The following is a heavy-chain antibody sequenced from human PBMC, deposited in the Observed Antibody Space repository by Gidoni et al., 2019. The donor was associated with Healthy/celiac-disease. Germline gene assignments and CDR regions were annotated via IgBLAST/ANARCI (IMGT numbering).Heavy chain of an antibody. D-gene: IGHD6-13*01. Sequence: EVQLLESGGGWVQPGGSLNLSWAAPGSPFSSYAMSWVRQAPGKGLEWVSAISGSGGSTYYADSVKGRFTISRDNSKNTLYLQMNSLRAEDTAVYYCAKDLSYSSSWYDPFDYWGQGTLVTVSS. V-gene: IGHV3-23*01. CDR1: GSPFSSYA. CDR3: AKDLSYSSSWYDPFDY. CDR2: ISGSGGST. J-gene: IGHJ4*02.